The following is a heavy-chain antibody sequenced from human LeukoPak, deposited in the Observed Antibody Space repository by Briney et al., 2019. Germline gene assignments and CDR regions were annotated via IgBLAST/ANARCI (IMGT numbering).Heavy chain of an antibody. V-gene: IGHV3-7*01. J-gene: IGHJ6*03. CDR2: IKQDGSEK. D-gene: IGHD1-26*01. CDR3: ARDTPVGSAAVEGATLYYYYYYMDV. CDR1: GFTFSSYW. Sequence: GGSLRLSCAASGFTFSSYWMSWVRQAPGKGLEWVANIKQDGSEKYYVDSVKGRFTISRDNAKNSLYLQMNSLRAEDTAVYYCARDTPVGSAAVEGATLYYYYYYMDVWGKGTTVTVSS.